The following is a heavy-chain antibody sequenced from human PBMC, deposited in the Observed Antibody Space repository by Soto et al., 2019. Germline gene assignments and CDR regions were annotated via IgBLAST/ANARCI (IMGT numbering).Heavy chain of an antibody. CDR3: AIPLMVATIVNYYSGIDV. Sequence: QVQLVQSGAEVKKPGSSVKVSCKASGGTFSSYAISWVRQAPGQGLEWMGGIIPIFGTADYAQKFQGRVTITADESTSTAYMELSSLRSQDTAVYYCAIPLMVATIVNYYSGIDVWGQGTTVTVSS. CDR2: IIPIFGTA. V-gene: IGHV1-69*12. D-gene: IGHD5-12*01. CDR1: GGTFSSYA. J-gene: IGHJ6*02.